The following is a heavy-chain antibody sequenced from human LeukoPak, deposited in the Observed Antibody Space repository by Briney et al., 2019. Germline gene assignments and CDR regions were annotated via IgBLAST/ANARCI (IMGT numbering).Heavy chain of an antibody. CDR2: IKANSGGT. J-gene: IGHJ4*02. CDR3: ARADGSAATGGD. CDR1: GYTFTAYY. Sequence: GASVKVSCKASGYTFTAYYIHWVRQAPGQGLEWMGLIKANSGGTIYAQMFQGRVTMTRDTSISTAYMELSRLTSDDTAVYYCARADGSAATGGDWGQGTLVTVSS. D-gene: IGHD1-1*01. V-gene: IGHV1-2*02.